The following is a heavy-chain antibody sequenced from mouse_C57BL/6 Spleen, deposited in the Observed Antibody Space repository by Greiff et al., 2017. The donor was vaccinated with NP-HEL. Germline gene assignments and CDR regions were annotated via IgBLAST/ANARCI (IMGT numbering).Heavy chain of an antibody. V-gene: IGHV1-18*01. CDR3: ARSGQLRLPIYYAMDY. J-gene: IGHJ4*01. CDR1: GYTFTDYN. CDR2: INPNNGGT. Sequence: VQLQQSGPELVKPGASVKIPCKASGYTFTDYNMDWVKQSHGKSLEWIGDINPNNGGTIYNQKFKGKATLTVDKSSSTAYMELRSLTSEDTAVYYCARSGQLRLPIYYAMDYWGQGTSVTVSS. D-gene: IGHD3-2*02.